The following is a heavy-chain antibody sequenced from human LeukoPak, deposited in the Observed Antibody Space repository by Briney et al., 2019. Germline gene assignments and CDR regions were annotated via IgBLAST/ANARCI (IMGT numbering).Heavy chain of an antibody. CDR3: ARAQRVTTIEVVISAFDI. V-gene: IGHV3-30*04. Sequence: PGGSLRLSCAAFGFTFGRYAMYWVRQAPGKGLEWVAVISFDGSKKYYADSVKGRITISRDNSNNMLYLQMNSLRTEDTAVNYCARAQRVTTIEVVISAFDIWGQGTLVTVSS. J-gene: IGHJ3*02. CDR1: GFTFGRYA. D-gene: IGHD3-22*01. CDR2: ISFDGSKK.